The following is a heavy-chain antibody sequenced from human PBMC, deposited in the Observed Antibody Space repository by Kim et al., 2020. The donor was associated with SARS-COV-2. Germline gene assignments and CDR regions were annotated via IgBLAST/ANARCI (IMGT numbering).Heavy chain of an antibody. CDR3: ARHRLEWLQTIAYYFD. CDR1: GGSISSSSYY. Sequence: SETLSLTCTVSGGSISSSSYYWGWIRQPPGKGLEWLGSIHYSGSTYYNPSLKSRVTIFVDTSKIQFSLKLSSVTAADTAVHYCARHRLEWLQTIAYYFD. CDR2: IHYSGST. J-gene: IGHJ4*01. D-gene: IGHD5-12*01. V-gene: IGHV4-39*01.